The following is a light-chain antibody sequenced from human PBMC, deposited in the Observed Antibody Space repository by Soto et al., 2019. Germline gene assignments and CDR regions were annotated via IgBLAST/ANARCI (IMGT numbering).Light chain of an antibody. CDR1: SSNIGSNN. CDR2: NNS. CDR3: AAWDDSLNGVV. J-gene: IGLJ2*01. Sequence: QSVLTQPPSASGTPGQRVTISCSGSSSNIGSNNVHWYQQLPGTAPKLLIYNNSQRPSGVPARFSGSKSGTSASLAVSGLQSEDEADYYCAAWDDSLNGVVFGGGTKLTVL. V-gene: IGLV1-44*01.